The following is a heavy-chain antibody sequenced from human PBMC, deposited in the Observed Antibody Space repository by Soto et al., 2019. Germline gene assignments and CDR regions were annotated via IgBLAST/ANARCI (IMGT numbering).Heavy chain of an antibody. D-gene: IGHD3-16*01. V-gene: IGHV1-69*01. CDR2: IIPVFGTP. Sequence: QVHLVQSGAEVKKTGSSVKVSCKASGGTFTSYAISWVRQAPGQGLEWMGGIIPVFGTPYYPQKFQGRATISADESTSTAYMELSTLRSDDTAVYYCARGGEGIIKWAPNRFDSWGQGTLVTVSS. J-gene: IGHJ4*02. CDR3: ARGGEGIIKWAPNRFDS. CDR1: GGTFTSYA.